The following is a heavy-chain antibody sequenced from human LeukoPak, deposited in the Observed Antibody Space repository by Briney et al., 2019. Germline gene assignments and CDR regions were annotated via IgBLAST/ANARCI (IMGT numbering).Heavy chain of an antibody. Sequence: GGSLRLSCSASGFTFSSYAMHWVRQAPGKGLEYVSAIGSNGGSTYYADSVKGRFTISRDNSKNTLYLQMSSLRAEDTAVYYCVKDGGYSSSWYNWFDPWGQGTLVTVSS. CDR2: IGSNGGST. J-gene: IGHJ5*02. D-gene: IGHD6-13*01. V-gene: IGHV3-64D*06. CDR1: GFTFSSYA. CDR3: VKDGGYSSSWYNWFDP.